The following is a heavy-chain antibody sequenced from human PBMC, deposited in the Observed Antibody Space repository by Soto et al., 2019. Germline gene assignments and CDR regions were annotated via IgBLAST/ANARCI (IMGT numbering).Heavy chain of an antibody. Sequence: QVQLVESGGGVVQPGRSLRLSCAASGFTFSSYGMHWVRQAPGKGLEWVAVIWYDGSNKYYADSVKGRFTISRDNSKNTLYLQMNSLRAEDTAVYYWARDMGLSTLDYWGQGTLVTVSS. CDR1: GFTFSSYG. CDR3: ARDMGLSTLDY. J-gene: IGHJ4*02. CDR2: IWYDGSNK. D-gene: IGHD3-16*02. V-gene: IGHV3-33*01.